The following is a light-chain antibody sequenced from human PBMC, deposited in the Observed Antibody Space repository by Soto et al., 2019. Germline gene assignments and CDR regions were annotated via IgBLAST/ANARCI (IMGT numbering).Light chain of an antibody. V-gene: IGLV1-36*01. J-gene: IGLJ7*01. CDR1: TSNVGNNA. CDR2: YDD. CDR3: AAWDDSLNAAV. Sequence: QSVLTQPPSVSEAPRQSVTISRSGSTSNVGNNAVSWYQQVPGKAPRLLIYYDDLLPSGVSDRFSGSKSGTSASLAISGLQSEDEADYYCAAWDDSLNAAVFGGGTQLTVL.